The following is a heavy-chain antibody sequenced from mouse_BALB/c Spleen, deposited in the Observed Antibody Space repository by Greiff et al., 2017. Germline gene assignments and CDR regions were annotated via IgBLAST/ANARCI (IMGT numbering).Heavy chain of an antibody. CDR1: GYTFTDYA. D-gene: IGHD2-4*01. CDR2: ISTYSGNT. Sequence: VQLQQSGPELVRPGVSVKISCKGSGYTFTDYAMHWVQQSHAKSLEWIGVISTYSGNTNYNQKFKGKATMTVDKSSSTAYMELARLTSEDSAIYYCARFDYDEEAWFAYWGQGTLVTVSA. CDR3: ARFDYDEEAWFAY. V-gene: IGHV1-67*01. J-gene: IGHJ3*01.